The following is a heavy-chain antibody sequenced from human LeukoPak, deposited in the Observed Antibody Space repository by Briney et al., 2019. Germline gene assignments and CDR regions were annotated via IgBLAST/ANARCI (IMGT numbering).Heavy chain of an antibody. J-gene: IGHJ5*02. CDR2: IYYSRST. CDR1: GCTISSYY. V-gene: IGHV4-59*01. D-gene: IGHD3-3*02. Sequence: PSETLPLTCTVSGCTISSYYWSWIRQAPGKGLEWIGYIYYSRSTNYNPSPVKGVTTSLDTSTNNFSLLLSSITAADAAAYYCARFTAGLAVDPWGQGTLVTVSS. CDR3: ARFTAGLAVDP.